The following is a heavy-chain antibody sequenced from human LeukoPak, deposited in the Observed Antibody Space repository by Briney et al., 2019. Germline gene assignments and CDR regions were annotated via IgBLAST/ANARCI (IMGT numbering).Heavy chain of an antibody. CDR1: GGSISSTSYY. CDR2: IYYSGST. D-gene: IGHD2-15*01. J-gene: IGHJ4*02. V-gene: IGHV4-39*07. Sequence: SETLSLTCTVSGGSISSTSYYWGWIRQPPGKGLEWIGSIYYSGSTYYNPSLKSRVTISVDTSKNQFSLKLSSVTAADTAVYYCAKADTGYCSGGTWYSNNYFDYWGQGTLVTVSS. CDR3: AKADTGYCSGGTWYSNNYFDY.